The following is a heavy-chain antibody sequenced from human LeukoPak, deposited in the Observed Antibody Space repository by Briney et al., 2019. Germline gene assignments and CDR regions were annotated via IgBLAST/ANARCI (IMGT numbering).Heavy chain of an antibody. Sequence: GGSLRLSCVASGFTFSNYDMHWVRQAPGKGLEWVAVISYDGSNKYYADSVKGRFTISRDNSKNTLYLQMNSLRAEDTAVYYCARDGGLDLYGYSSSYAFDIWGQGTMVTVSS. D-gene: IGHD6-19*01. V-gene: IGHV3-30*19. J-gene: IGHJ3*02. CDR1: GFTFSNYD. CDR3: ARDGGLDLYGYSSSYAFDI. CDR2: ISYDGSNK.